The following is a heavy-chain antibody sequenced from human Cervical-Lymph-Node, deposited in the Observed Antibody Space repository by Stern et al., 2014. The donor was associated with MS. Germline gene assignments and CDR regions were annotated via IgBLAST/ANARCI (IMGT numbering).Heavy chain of an antibody. J-gene: IGHJ6*02. Sequence: QLQLQESGPGLVKPSPTLSLTCTVSGGSISSDNYYWTWIRQHPGKGLAWIGHIYYSGTTYYNPSLKSRVSITVDTSQNLFSLRLSSVTAADTAVYYCARDHFTTSLDVWGHGTTVTVS. CDR2: IYYSGTT. CDR3: ARDHFTTSLDV. CDR1: GGSISSDNYY. V-gene: IGHV4-31*03. D-gene: IGHD3-22*01.